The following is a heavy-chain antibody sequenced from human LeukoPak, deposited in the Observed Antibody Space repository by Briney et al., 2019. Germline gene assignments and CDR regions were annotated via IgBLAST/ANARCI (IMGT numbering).Heavy chain of an antibody. D-gene: IGHD1-1*01. CDR2: ISAYNGNT. J-gene: IGHJ5*02. CDR3: ARDSGSGWFDP. Sequence: ASVKVSCKASGYTFTNYGINWVRQAPGQGLEWMGWISAYNGNTIYAQKLQDRVTMTTDTSTSTAYMDLRSLRSDDTAVYYCARDSGSGWFDPWGQGTLVTVSS. V-gene: IGHV1-18*01. CDR1: GYTFTNYG.